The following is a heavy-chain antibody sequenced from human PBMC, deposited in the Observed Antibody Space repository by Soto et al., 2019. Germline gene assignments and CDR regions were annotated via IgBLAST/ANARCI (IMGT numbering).Heavy chain of an antibody. Sequence: GGSLRLSCAASGFTFSSYGMHWVRQAPGKGLEWVAVIWYDGSNKYYADSVKGRFTISRDNSKNTLYLQMNSLRAEDTAVYYCAREIGYSSTWPSYWGQGSLFTIAS. D-gene: IGHD6-13*01. CDR2: IWYDGSNK. CDR3: AREIGYSSTWPSY. J-gene: IGHJ4*02. CDR1: GFTFSSYG. V-gene: IGHV3-33*01.